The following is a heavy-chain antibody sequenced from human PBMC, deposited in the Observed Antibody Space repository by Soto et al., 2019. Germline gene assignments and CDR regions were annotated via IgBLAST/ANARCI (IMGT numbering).Heavy chain of an antibody. V-gene: IGHV3-66*01. J-gene: IGHJ4*02. CDR2: IYSGGST. CDR1: GFTVSSNY. CDR3: ATAKLLLPWLFDY. D-gene: IGHD2-15*01. Sequence: QPGGSLRLSCTASGFTVSSNYMSWVRQAPGKGLEWVSVIYSGGSTNYADSVKGRFTISRDDSKNTLFLQMNSLRAEDTAVYYCATAKLLLPWLFDYWGQGTLVTVS.